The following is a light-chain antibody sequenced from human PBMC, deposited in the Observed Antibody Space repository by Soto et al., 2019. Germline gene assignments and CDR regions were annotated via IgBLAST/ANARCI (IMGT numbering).Light chain of an antibody. Sequence: DIVMTQSPASLAVSLGERATINCKSSQSLLNSANDKIHLAWYQQKPGQPPKLLIWRASTRDSGVPDRFSGRGSGTDFTLPINSLQAEDVATYYCQQYFSAHLTFGGGTKVEI. J-gene: IGKJ4*01. V-gene: IGKV4-1*01. CDR2: RAS. CDR1: QSLLNSANDKIH. CDR3: QQYFSAHLT.